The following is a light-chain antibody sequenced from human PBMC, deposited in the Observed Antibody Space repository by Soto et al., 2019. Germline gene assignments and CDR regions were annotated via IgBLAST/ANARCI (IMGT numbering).Light chain of an antibody. Sequence: YELTQPPSVSVAPEKTARLTCGGDNIGSKRVHWYRQKPGQAPVLVIYYDSDRPSGIPERFSGSNSGNTATLTINRIEAGDEADYYCQVWDITTDHYVFGTGTKLTVL. CDR2: YDS. CDR1: NIGSKR. CDR3: QVWDITTDHYV. V-gene: IGLV3-21*04. J-gene: IGLJ1*01.